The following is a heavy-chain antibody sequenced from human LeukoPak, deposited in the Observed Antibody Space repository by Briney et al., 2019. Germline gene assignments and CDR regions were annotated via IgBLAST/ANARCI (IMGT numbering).Heavy chain of an antibody. V-gene: IGHV3-7*01. Sequence: GGSLRLSCAASGFTFSNYWMSWVRQAPGKGVEWVANIKQDRSEKYYVDSVKGRFTISRDNAKNSLYLQMNSLRAEDTAVYYCAKDGGSGSYYIYHWGQGTLVTVSS. CDR1: GFTFSNYW. D-gene: IGHD3-10*01. CDR2: IKQDRSEK. CDR3: AKDGGSGSYYIYH. J-gene: IGHJ4*02.